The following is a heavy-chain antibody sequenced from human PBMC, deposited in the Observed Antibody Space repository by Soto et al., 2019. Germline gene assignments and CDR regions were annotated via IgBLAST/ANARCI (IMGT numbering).Heavy chain of an antibody. CDR3: ARVVPGAEAWFGP. J-gene: IGHJ5*02. V-gene: IGHV1-18*01. CDR1: GYTFSNYG. CDR2: ISLYSDGT. Sequence: ASVKVSCKTSGYTFSNYGITWVRQAPGQPLEWLGWISLYSDGTSYAQKFRGRVSMTTDTSTTTAYMELRSLRSDDTAVYYCARVVPGAEAWFGPWGQGTLVTVS.